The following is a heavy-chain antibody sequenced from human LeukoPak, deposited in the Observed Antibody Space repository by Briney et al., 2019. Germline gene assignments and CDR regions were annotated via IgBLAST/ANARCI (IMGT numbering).Heavy chain of an antibody. J-gene: IGHJ5*02. CDR3: ARDYGDYGWFDP. Sequence: SETLSLTCTVSGGSISSYHWSWIRQPPGKGLEWIGYIYYSGSTNYNPSLKSRVTISVDTSKNQFSLKLSSVTAADTAVYYCARDYGDYGWFDPWGQGTLVTVSS. CDR2: IYYSGST. D-gene: IGHD4-17*01. CDR1: GGSISSYH. V-gene: IGHV4-59*01.